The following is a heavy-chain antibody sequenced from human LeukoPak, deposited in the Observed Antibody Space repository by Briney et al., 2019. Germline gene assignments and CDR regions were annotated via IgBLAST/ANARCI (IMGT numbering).Heavy chain of an antibody. Sequence: SVKVSCKASGGTFSSYAISWVRQAPGQGLEWMGRIIPILGIANYAQKFQGRVTITADKSTSTAYMELSSLRSEDTAVYYCALTYGGNSEWGYWGQGTLVTVSS. CDR3: ALTYGGNSEWGY. CDR2: IIPILGIA. V-gene: IGHV1-69*04. J-gene: IGHJ4*02. CDR1: GGTFSSYA. D-gene: IGHD4-23*01.